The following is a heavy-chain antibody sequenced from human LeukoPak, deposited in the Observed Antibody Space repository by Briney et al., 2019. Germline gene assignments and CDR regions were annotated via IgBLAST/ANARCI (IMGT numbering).Heavy chain of an antibody. V-gene: IGHV4-38-2*01. CDR2: IYHSGST. Sequence: GSLRLSCAASGFTFISYGVSWVRQAPGKGLEWIGSIYHSGSTYYNPSLKSRVTISVDTSKNQFSLKLSSVTAADTAVYYCARALTTVTTFFDYWGQGTLVTVSS. CDR1: GFTFISYG. CDR3: ARALTTVTTFFDY. J-gene: IGHJ4*02. D-gene: IGHD4-17*01.